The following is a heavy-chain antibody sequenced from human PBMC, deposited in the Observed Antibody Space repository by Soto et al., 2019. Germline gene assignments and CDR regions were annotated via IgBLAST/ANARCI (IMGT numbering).Heavy chain of an antibody. D-gene: IGHD2-2*01. V-gene: IGHV1-69*13. CDR2: IIPIFGTA. CDR3: ARGLTMLVLRYFED. J-gene: IGHJ4*02. CDR1: GGTFSSYA. Sequence: SVKVSCKASGGTFSSYAISWVRQAPGQGLEWMGGIIPIFGTANYAQKFQGRVTITADESTSTAYMELSSLRSEDTAVYYCARGLTMLVLRYFEDRGQGTLRTVSS.